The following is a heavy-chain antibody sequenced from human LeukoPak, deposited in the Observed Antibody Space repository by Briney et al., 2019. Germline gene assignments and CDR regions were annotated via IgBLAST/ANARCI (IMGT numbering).Heavy chain of an antibody. CDR3: AKLGGYSSDYFDY. J-gene: IGHJ4*02. D-gene: IGHD6-19*01. CDR2: ISGSGGST. CDR1: GFTFSSYA. V-gene: IGHV3-23*01. Sequence: PGGSLRLSCAASGFTFSSYAMSWVRQAPGKGLEWVSAISGSGGSTYYADSVRGRFTISRDNSKNTLYLQMNSLRAEDTAVYYCAKLGGYSSDYFDYWGQGTLVTVSS.